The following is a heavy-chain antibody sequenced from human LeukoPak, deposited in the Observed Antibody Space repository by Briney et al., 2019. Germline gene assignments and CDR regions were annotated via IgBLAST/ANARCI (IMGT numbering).Heavy chain of an antibody. D-gene: IGHD6-13*01. CDR2: TIPVSSTD. J-gene: IGHJ4*02. Sequence: ASVKVSCKVRGHPFSNYDVTWVRQAPGQGLEWMGTTIPVSSTDTQAQNSQRKVTMTTDESSSTAYMELYSLRSEDTAVYYFALSAEKQLVYFDFWGQGTLVTVSS. V-gene: IGHV1-69*05. CDR1: GHPFSNYD. CDR3: ALSAEKQLVYFDF.